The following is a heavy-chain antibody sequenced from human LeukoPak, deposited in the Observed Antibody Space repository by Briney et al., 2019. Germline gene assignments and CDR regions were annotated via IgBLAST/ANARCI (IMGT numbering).Heavy chain of an antibody. CDR1: GGSISSYY. Sequence: SETLSLTCTVSGGSISSYYWSWIRQPPGKGLEWIGSIYYSGSTYYNPSLKSRVTISVDTSKNQFSLKLSSVTAADTAVYYCARHFHDYSNPPDYWGQGTLVTVSS. D-gene: IGHD4-11*01. V-gene: IGHV4-59*05. CDR3: ARHFHDYSNPPDY. J-gene: IGHJ4*02. CDR2: IYYSGST.